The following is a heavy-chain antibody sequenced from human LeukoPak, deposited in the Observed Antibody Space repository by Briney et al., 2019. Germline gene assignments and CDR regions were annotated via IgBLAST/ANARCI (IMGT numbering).Heavy chain of an antibody. Sequence: PSETLSLTCGVSGGSIRSTNWWSWVRQPPRQGLELIGEISLSGQTNYSPSLNGRVTMSLDESRNQLSLNLTSVTADDTAIYYCSRESGAFCPFGYWGQGTLVIVPP. CDR1: GGSIRSTNW. V-gene: IGHV4/OR15-8*02. CDR2: ISLSGQT. CDR3: SRESGAFCPFGY. D-gene: IGHD1-26*01. J-gene: IGHJ4*02.